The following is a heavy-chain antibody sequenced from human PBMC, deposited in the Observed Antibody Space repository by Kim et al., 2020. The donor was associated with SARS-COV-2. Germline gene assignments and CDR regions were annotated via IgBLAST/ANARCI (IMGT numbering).Heavy chain of an antibody. CDR2: ISDSGVRT. J-gene: IGHJ4*02. Sequence: GGSLRLSCAASGFTFSRYAMSWARQAPGKGLEWVSTISDSGVRTHYADSVKGRFTISRDNSKNTLFLQMNSLRAEDTAVYYSEDSDYWGQGSLVTVSS. CDR1: GFTFSRYA. CDR3: EDSDY. V-gene: IGHV3-23*01.